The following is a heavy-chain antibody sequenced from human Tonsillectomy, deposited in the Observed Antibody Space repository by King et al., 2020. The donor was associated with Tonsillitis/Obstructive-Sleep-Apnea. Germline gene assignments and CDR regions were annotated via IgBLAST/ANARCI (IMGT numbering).Heavy chain of an antibody. J-gene: IGHJ6*03. V-gene: IGHV3-43*01. CDR2: ISWDGGST. CDR3: AKDNYDFWSGSRENYYYYYMDV. CDR1: GFTLDDYT. D-gene: IGHD3-3*01. Sequence: VQLVESGGVVVQPGGSLRLSCAASGFTLDDYTMHWVRQAPGTGLEWVSLISWDGGSTYYADSLKGRFTISKENSKNSLYRQMNSLRTADTALYYCAKDNYDFWSGSRENYYYYYMDVWGKGTTVTVSS.